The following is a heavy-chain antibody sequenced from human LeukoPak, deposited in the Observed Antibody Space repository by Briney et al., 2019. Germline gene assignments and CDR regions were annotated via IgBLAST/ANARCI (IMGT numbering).Heavy chain of an antibody. CDR3: ARDAPGLDDAFDI. D-gene: IGHD6-6*01. CDR2: IYYSGST. Sequence: SETLSLTCTVSGGSISSHYWSWIRQPPGKGLEWIGYIYYSGSTNYNPSLKSRVTISVDTSKNQFSLKLSSVTAADTPVYYCARDAPGLDDAFDIWGQGTMVTVSS. J-gene: IGHJ3*02. CDR1: GGSISSHY. V-gene: IGHV4-59*11.